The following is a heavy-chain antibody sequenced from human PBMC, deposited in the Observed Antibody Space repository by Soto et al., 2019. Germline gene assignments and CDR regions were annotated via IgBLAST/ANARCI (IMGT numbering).Heavy chain of an antibody. Sequence: ASVKVSCKVSGYTLTELSLHWVRQPPGKGLEWMGGFDPEDAETIFAQKFQGRVTLTEDTSTDTAYMELSSLGSDDTAVYYCATRTDYDYVWGSFDYWGQGTLVTVSS. CDR1: GYTLTELS. CDR3: ATRTDYDYVWGSFDY. J-gene: IGHJ4*02. CDR2: FDPEDAET. V-gene: IGHV1-24*01. D-gene: IGHD3-16*01.